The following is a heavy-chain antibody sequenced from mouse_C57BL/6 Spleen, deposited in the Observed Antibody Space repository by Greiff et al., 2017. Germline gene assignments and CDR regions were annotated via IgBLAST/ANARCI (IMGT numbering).Heavy chain of an antibody. D-gene: IGHD2-2*01. Sequence: EVQLQQSGPELVKPGASVKISCKASGYSFTDYNMNWVKQSNGKSLEWIGVINPNYGTTRYNQKFKGKATLTVDQSSIKAYMQLNSLTSEDAAVYYCARSYVYGPWYFDVWGTGTTLTVSS. CDR1: GYSFTDYN. CDR3: ARSYVYGPWYFDV. CDR2: INPNYGTT. J-gene: IGHJ1*03. V-gene: IGHV1-39*01.